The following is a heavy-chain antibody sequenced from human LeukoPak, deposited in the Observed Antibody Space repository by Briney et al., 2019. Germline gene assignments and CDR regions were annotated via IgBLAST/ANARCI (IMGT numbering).Heavy chain of an antibody. D-gene: IGHD1-26*01. V-gene: IGHV3-21*01. CDR1: GFTFSSYS. CDR2: ISSSSSYI. Sequence: PGGSRRLSCSASGFTFSSYSMNWVRQAPGKGLEWVSSISSSSSYIYYADSVKGRFTISRDNAKNSLYLQMNSLRAEDTAVYYCAREGGSYYAGPNWFDPWGQGTLVTVSS. J-gene: IGHJ5*02. CDR3: AREGGSYYAGPNWFDP.